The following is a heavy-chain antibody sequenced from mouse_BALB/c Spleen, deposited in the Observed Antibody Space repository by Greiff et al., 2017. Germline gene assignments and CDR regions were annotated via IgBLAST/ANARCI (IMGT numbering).Heavy chain of an antibody. J-gene: IGHJ1*01. D-gene: IGHD2-13*01. CDR1: GFTFSSYT. V-gene: IGHV5-12-2*01. Sequence: DVMLVESGGGLVQPGGSLKLSCAASGFTFSSYTMSWVRQTPEKRLEWVAYISNGGGSTYYPDTVKGRFTISRDNAKNTLYLQMSSLKSEDTAMYYCARRRGEDFDVWGAGTTVTVSS. CDR2: ISNGGGST. CDR3: ARRRGEDFDV.